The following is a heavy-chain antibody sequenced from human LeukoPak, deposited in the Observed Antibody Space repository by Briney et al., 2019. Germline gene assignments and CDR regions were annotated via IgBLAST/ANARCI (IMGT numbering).Heavy chain of an antibody. V-gene: IGHV4-34*01. D-gene: IGHD3-22*01. CDR1: GGSFSGYY. Sequence: SETLSLTCAVYGGSFSGYYWSWIRQPPGKGLEWIGEINHSGSTNYNPSLKSRVTISVDTSKNQFSLKLSSVTAADTAVYYCARGYDSSGYFDYWGQGTLVTVSS. CDR3: ARGYDSSGYFDY. CDR2: INHSGST. J-gene: IGHJ4*02.